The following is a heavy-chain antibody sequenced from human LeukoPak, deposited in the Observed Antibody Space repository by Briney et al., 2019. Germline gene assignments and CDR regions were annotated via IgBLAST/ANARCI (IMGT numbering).Heavy chain of an antibody. CDR2: IWYDGSNK. CDR1: GFTFSSYG. J-gene: IGHJ4*02. CDR3: ARGEYQLPIDY. Sequence: PGGSLRLSCAASGFTFSSYGMHRVRQAPGKGLEWVAVIWYDGSNKYYADSVKGRFTISRDNSKNTLYLQMDSLRAEDTAVYYCARGEYQLPIDYWGQGTLVTVSS. V-gene: IGHV3-33*01. D-gene: IGHD2-2*01.